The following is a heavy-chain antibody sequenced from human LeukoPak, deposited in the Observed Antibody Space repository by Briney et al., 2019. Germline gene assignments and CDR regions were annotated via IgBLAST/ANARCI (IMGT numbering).Heavy chain of an antibody. CDR3: AKDGDFWSGSTFGFDY. Sequence: GRSLRLSCAASGFTFDDYAMHWVRQAPGKGLEWGSGISWNSGSIGYADSVKGRFTISRDNAKNSLYLQMNSLRAEDTALYYCAKDGDFWSGSTFGFDYWGQGTLVTVSS. CDR1: GFTFDDYA. J-gene: IGHJ4*02. V-gene: IGHV3-9*01. CDR2: ISWNSGSI. D-gene: IGHD3-3*01.